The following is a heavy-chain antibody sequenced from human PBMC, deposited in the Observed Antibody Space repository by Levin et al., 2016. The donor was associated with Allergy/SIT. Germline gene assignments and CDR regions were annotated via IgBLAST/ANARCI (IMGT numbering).Heavy chain of an antibody. V-gene: IGHV5-51*01. Sequence: VRQAPGKGLEWMGTIYPRDSRTTYNPSFRGQVTISADTATSTTYLHWDSLKTSDTAMYFCATRINILPSWGQGTMVTVSS. CDR3: ATRINILPS. CDR2: IYPRDSRT. J-gene: IGHJ4*02. D-gene: IGHD2/OR15-2a*01.